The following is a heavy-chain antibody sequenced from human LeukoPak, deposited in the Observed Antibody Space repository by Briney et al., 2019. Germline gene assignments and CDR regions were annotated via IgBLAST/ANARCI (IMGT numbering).Heavy chain of an antibody. CDR2: INPNSGGT. J-gene: IGHJ4*02. D-gene: IGHD2-2*01. V-gene: IGHV1-2*02. CDR3: ASWSSYCSSTSCYVFDY. CDR1: GYTFTGYY. Sequence: ASVKVSCKASGYTFTGYYMHWVRQAPGQGLEGMGWINPNSGGTNYAQKFQGRVTMTRDTSISTAYMELSRLRSDDTAVYYCASWSSYCSSTSCYVFDYWGQGTLVTVSS.